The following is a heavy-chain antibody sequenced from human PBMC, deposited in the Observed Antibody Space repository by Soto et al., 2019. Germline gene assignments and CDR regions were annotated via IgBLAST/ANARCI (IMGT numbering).Heavy chain of an antibody. Sequence: EVQLLESGGGLVQPGGSLRLSCAASGFTFSSYAMSWVRQAPGKGLEWVSAISGSGGSTYYADSVKGRFTISRDNAKNTLYLQMNSLRAEDTAVYYCAKDQWARYCSGGSCYTPDHFDYWGQGTLVTLSS. CDR2: ISGSGGST. V-gene: IGHV3-23*01. CDR1: GFTFSSYA. D-gene: IGHD2-15*01. J-gene: IGHJ4*02. CDR3: AKDQWARYCSGGSCYTPDHFDY.